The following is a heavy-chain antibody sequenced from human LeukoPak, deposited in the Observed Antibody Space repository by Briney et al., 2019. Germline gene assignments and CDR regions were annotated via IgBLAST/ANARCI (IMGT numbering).Heavy chain of an antibody. CDR1: GYTFTSYY. CDR3: ARDSPHYDISTGYPKAAFDV. CDR2: INPSGGST. Sequence: ASVKVSCKASGYTFTSYYMHWVRQAPGQGLEWMGIINPSGGSTSYAQKFQGRVTMTRDTSTSTVYMELSSLRSEDTAVYYCARDSPHYDISTGYPKAAFDVWGQGTMVTVSS. V-gene: IGHV1-46*01. D-gene: IGHD3-9*01. J-gene: IGHJ3*01.